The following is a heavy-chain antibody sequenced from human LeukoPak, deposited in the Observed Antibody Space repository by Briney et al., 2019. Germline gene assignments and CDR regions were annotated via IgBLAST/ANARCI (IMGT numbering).Heavy chain of an antibody. CDR1: GFTFSSYG. CDR2: IWYDGSNK. CDR3: ARANYCDSSGYFGSYYFDY. J-gene: IGHJ4*02. V-gene: IGHV3-33*01. D-gene: IGHD3-22*01. Sequence: PGGSLRLSCAASGFTFSSYGMHWVRQAPGKGLEWVAVIWYDGSNKYYADSVKGRFTISRDNSKNTLYLQMNSLRAEDTAVYYCARANYCDSSGYFGSYYFDYWGQGTLVTVSS.